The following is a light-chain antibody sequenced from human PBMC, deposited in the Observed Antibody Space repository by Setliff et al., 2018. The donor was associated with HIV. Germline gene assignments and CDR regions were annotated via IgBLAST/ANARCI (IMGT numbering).Light chain of an antibody. CDR3: CSYAGSTTFDV. V-gene: IGLV2-23*02. Sequence: QSALTQPASVSGSPGQSITISCDGPSSDVVAYNLVSWYQQYPGKAPKVIIYEVSERPSGVSRRFFGSQSGSTSSLTIAGLRAEDEAYYYCCSYAGSTTFDVFGSGTKVTVL. CDR2: EVS. J-gene: IGLJ1*01. CDR1: SSDVVAYNL.